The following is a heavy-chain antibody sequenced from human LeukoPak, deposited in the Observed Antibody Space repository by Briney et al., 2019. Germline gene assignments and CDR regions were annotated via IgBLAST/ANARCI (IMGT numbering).Heavy chain of an antibody. CDR3: TREGCGATSCYTNDY. J-gene: IGHJ4*02. V-gene: IGHV3-73*01. D-gene: IGHD2-2*02. Sequence: GGSLRLSCAASGFTFSASPMHWVRQASGKGLEWVGRITGTYATSYSASVKGRFTISRDDSKYTTYLQMNSLETEDTAVYYCTREGCGATSCYTNDYWGQGTLVTVSS. CDR2: ITGTYAT. CDR1: GFTFSASP.